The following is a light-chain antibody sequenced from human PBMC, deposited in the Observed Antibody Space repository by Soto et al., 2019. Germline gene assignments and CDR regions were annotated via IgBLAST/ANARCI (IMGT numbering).Light chain of an antibody. V-gene: IGLV4-69*01. Sequence: QSVLTQSPSASASLGASVKLTCTLSSGNSSYAIAWHQQQPEKGPRYLMKLNSDGSHSKGDGIPDRFSGSSSGAERYLTISSLQSDDEADYYCQTWGTGIQVFGGGTKLTVL. CDR2: LNSDGSH. J-gene: IGLJ3*02. CDR1: SGNSSYA. CDR3: QTWGTGIQV.